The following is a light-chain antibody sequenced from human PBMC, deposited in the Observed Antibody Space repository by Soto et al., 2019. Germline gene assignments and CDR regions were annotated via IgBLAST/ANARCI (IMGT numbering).Light chain of an antibody. V-gene: IGKV3-11*01. J-gene: IGKJ3*01. CDR2: DAS. CDR1: QSVSSY. Sequence: EIALTQSPATLSLSPGERATLSCRASQSVSSYLAWYQQKPGQAPRLLIYDASNRATGIPARFSGSGSGTDFTLTISSLEPEDFAVYYCQQRSNWSFTFGPGTKVDIK. CDR3: QQRSNWSFT.